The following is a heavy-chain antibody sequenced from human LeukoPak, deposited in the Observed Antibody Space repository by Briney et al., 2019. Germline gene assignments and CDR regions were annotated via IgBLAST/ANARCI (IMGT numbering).Heavy chain of an antibody. CDR2: INPDSGGT. V-gene: IGHV1-2*02. CDR1: GYTFTDYY. Sequence: GASVKVSCKASGYTFTDYYMHWVRQAPGQGLEWMGWINPDSGGTNYAQNFQGRVTMTRDTSISTAYMKLSRLRSDDTAVYYCARPFIETPSLGALDYWGQGTLVTVSS. D-gene: IGHD4-23*01. CDR3: ARPFIETPSLGALDY. J-gene: IGHJ4*02.